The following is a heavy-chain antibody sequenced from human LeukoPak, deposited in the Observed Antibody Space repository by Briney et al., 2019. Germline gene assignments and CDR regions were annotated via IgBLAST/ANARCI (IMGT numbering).Heavy chain of an antibody. CDR2: IIPIFGTA. J-gene: IGHJ4*02. V-gene: IGHV1-69*05. Sequence: SVKVSCKASGGTFSSYAISWVRQAPGQGLEWMGGIIPIFGTANYAQKFQGRVTITTDESTSTAYMELSSLRSEDTAVYYCASLLYPYCSSTSCYTLHFDYWGQGTLVTVSS. D-gene: IGHD2-2*02. CDR1: GGTFSSYA. CDR3: ASLLYPYCSSTSCYTLHFDY.